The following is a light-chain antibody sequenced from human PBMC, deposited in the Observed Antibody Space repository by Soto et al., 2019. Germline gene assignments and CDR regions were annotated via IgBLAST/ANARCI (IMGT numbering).Light chain of an antibody. CDR3: QQYGAPPTT. CDR2: GVS. V-gene: IGKV3-20*01. Sequence: EIVLTQSPGTLSLSPGERATLSCRASQSVWSNFFAWYQQKPGQAPRLLIYGVSSRATDIPDRFSGGGSGKDFTLTISRLEPEDFAVYFCQQYGAPPTTFGGGTKVEIK. J-gene: IGKJ4*01. CDR1: QSVWSNF.